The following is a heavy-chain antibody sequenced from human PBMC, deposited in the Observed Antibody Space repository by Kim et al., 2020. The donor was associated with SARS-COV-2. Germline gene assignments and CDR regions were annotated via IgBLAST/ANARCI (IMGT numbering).Heavy chain of an antibody. CDR3: ARGSGFWSAVYSDY. J-gene: IGHJ4*02. V-gene: IGHV1-18*01. D-gene: IGHD3-3*01. Sequence: AQKLQGRVTMTTDTSTSTAYMELRSLRSDDTAVYYCARGSGFWSAVYSDYWGQGTLVTVSS.